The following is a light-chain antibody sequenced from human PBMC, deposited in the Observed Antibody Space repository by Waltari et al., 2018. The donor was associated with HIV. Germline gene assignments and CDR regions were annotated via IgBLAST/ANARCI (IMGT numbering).Light chain of an antibody. CDR2: EVN. J-gene: IGLJ2*01. Sequence: QSALTQPPSAPGSPGQSVTIPCTGTSRAVGHYNYVPWYQHHPGNAPTCIIYEVNKRPSGVPDRFSGSKSGNTASLTVSGLQADDEADYYCNSYAGTNTWIFGGGTKLTVL. CDR1: SRAVGHYNY. V-gene: IGLV2-8*01. CDR3: NSYAGTNTWI.